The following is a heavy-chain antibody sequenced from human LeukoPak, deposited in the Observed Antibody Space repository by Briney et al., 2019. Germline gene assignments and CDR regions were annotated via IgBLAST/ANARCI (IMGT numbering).Heavy chain of an antibody. V-gene: IGHV3-23*01. CDR1: GFTFSSYA. Sequence: GGSLRLSCAASGFTFSSYAMSWVRQAPGKGLEWVSAISGSGGSTYYADSVKGRFTISRDNTKNSLFLQMNSLRAEDTALYYCAREHDYGDLIFDYWGQGTLVTVSS. D-gene: IGHD4-17*01. J-gene: IGHJ4*02. CDR3: AREHDYGDLIFDY. CDR2: ISGSGGST.